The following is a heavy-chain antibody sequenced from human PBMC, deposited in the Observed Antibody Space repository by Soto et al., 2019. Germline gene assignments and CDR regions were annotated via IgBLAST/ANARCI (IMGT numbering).Heavy chain of an antibody. D-gene: IGHD3-10*01. Sequence: QVQLQESGPELVKPSQTLSLTCTVSGGSIRSGGYYWSWMRQYPGKGMEWIGYIDYSGSTYYNPSLKSRVTISVDTSKNQFSLKLSSVTAADTAVYYCATYGSGTSKPTTFDYWGQGTLVTVSS. J-gene: IGHJ4*02. CDR1: GGSIRSGGYY. CDR3: ATYGSGTSKPTTFDY. V-gene: IGHV4-31*03. CDR2: IDYSGST.